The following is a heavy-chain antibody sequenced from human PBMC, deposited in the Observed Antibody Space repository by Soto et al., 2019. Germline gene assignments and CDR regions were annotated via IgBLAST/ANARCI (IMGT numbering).Heavy chain of an antibody. D-gene: IGHD4-17*01. CDR1: GFTFSNAW. CDR3: TTVSNDYDAFDI. V-gene: IGHV3-15*01. J-gene: IGHJ3*02. Sequence: EVQLVESGGGLVKPGGSLRLSCAASGFTFSNAWMSWVRQAPGKGLEWVGRIKSKTDGGTTDYAAPVKGRFTISGDDSKNTLYLQMNSLKTEDTAVYYCTTVSNDYDAFDIWGQGTMVTVSS. CDR2: IKSKTDGGTT.